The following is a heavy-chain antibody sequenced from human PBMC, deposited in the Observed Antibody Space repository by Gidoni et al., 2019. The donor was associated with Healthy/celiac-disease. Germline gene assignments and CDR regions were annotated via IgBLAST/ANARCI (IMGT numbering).Heavy chain of an antibody. CDR2: IKSKTDGGTT. V-gene: IGHV3-15*01. CDR1: GFTFSNAW. Sequence: EVQLVESGGGLVKPGGSLRLSCAASGFTFSNAWTSWVRQAPGKGLEWVGRIKSKTDGGTTDYAEHVKGRFTISRDDSKNTLYLQMNSLKTEDTDVYYCTTPTGDYGEYVGYFDYWGQGTLVTVSS. CDR3: TTPTGDYGEYVGYFDY. J-gene: IGHJ4*02. D-gene: IGHD4-17*01.